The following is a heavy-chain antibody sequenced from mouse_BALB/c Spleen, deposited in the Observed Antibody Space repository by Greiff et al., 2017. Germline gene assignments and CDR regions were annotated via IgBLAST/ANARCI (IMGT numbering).Heavy chain of an antibody. D-gene: IGHD1-1*01. Sequence: VQLQASGAELVRPGASVKLSCTALGYTFTDYEMHWVQQTPVPGLEWIGAIHPGSGGTAYNQKFKGKATLTADKSSLTAYMELSSLTSEDSAVYYCTREVLRVLAMDYWGQGTSVTVSA. V-gene: IGHV1-15*01. J-gene: IGHJ4*01. CDR3: TREVLRVLAMDY. CDR1: GYTFTDYE. CDR2: IHPGSGGT.